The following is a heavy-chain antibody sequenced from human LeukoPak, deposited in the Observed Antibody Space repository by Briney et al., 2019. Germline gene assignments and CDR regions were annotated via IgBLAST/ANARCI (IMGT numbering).Heavy chain of an antibody. V-gene: IGHV3-23*01. Sequence: GGSLRLSCAASGFTFSNAWMNWVRQAPGKGLEWVSAISGSGGSTYYADSVKGRFTISRDNSKNTLYLQMNSLRAEDTAVYYCAKFSIVVVPAAMGLFDYWGQGTLVTVSS. J-gene: IGHJ4*02. D-gene: IGHD2-2*01. CDR2: ISGSGGST. CDR3: AKFSIVVVPAAMGLFDY. CDR1: GFTFSNAW.